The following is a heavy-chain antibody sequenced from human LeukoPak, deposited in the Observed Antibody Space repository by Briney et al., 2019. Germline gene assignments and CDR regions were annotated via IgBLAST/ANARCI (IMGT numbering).Heavy chain of an antibody. J-gene: IGHJ3*02. Sequence: GESLKISCKGSGYSFSDFWIVWVRQMPGQGLEWMGIIYPGDSDTRYSPSFQGQVTISADKSISTAYLQWSSLKASDTAMYYCARLSEIGQQLVAFDIWGQGTMVTVSS. CDR3: ARLSEIGQQLVAFDI. CDR1: GYSFSDFW. D-gene: IGHD6-13*01. CDR2: IYPGDSDT. V-gene: IGHV5-51*01.